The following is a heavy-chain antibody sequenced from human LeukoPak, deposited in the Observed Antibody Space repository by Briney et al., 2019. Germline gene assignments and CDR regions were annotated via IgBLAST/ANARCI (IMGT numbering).Heavy chain of an antibody. Sequence: TGGSLRLSCAASGFTFSAYWMHWVRQAPGKGLVWVSRINPDGSRTTYADSVKGRFTISRDNAKNTVYLQMNSLRAEDTAVYYCARVLSGSWDWFDPWGQGTLVTVSS. CDR3: ARVLSGSWDWFDP. CDR2: INPDGSRT. V-gene: IGHV3-74*01. J-gene: IGHJ5*02. D-gene: IGHD6-6*01. CDR1: GFTFSAYW.